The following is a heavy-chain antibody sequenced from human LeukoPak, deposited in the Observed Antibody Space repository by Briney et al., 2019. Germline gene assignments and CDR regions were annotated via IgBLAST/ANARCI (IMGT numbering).Heavy chain of an antibody. D-gene: IGHD3-10*01. CDR1: CDSFTNTDFF. CDR2: IDDSGRI. CDR3: ARLDGSLAHISGSYPDF. J-gene: IGHJ4*02. V-gene: IGHV4-39*01. Sequence: SETLSLTCTVSCDSFTNTDFFWGWIRQPPGKGLEWIANIDDSGRIYANPSLRSRVTMSRDTSKNQFSLKVTSVTAAGTAVYYCARLDGSLAHISGSYPDFWGQGILVTVSS.